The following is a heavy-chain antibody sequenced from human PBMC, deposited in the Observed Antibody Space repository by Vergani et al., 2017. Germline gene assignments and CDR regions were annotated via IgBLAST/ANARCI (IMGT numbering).Heavy chain of an antibody. J-gene: IGHJ6*02. D-gene: IGHD6-13*01. CDR1: GFTFSSYG. CDR2: IRYYGSNK. CDR3: AKDRSSSWSGPYYYYGMDV. Sequence: QVQLVESGGGVVQPGGSLRLSCAASGFTFSSYGMHWVRQAPGKGLEWVAFIRYYGSNKYYADSVKGRFTISRDNSKNTLYLQMNSLRAEDTAVYYCAKDRSSSWSGPYYYYGMDVWGQGTTVTVSS. V-gene: IGHV3-30*02.